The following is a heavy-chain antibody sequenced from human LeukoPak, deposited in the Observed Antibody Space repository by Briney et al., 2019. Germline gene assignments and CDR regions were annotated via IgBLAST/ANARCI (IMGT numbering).Heavy chain of an antibody. Sequence: PGGSLRLSCAASGFTFSTYWMHWVRQPPGKGLVWVSRIHSDGRSTNYADSVKGRFTISRDNAKNTLFLQMNSLRAEDTAVYYCARRGLDGSGNRYYYYGMDVWGQGTTVTVSS. CDR2: IHSDGRST. CDR3: ARRGLDGSGNRYYYYGMDV. CDR1: GFTFSTYW. J-gene: IGHJ6*02. V-gene: IGHV3-74*01. D-gene: IGHD3-10*01.